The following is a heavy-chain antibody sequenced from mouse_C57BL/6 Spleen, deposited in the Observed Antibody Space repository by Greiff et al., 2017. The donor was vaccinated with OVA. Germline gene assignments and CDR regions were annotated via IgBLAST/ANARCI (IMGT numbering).Heavy chain of an antibody. V-gene: IGHV1-50*01. CDR3: ARAGDYYGSSYYFDY. CDR1: GYTFTSYW. Sequence: QVQLKQPGAELVKPGASVKLSCKASGYTFTSYWMQWVKQRPGQGLEWIGEIDPSDSYTNYNQKFKGKATLTVDTSSSTASMQLSSLTSEDSAVYYCARAGDYYGSSYYFDYWGQGTTLTVSS. D-gene: IGHD1-1*01. CDR2: IDPSDSYT. J-gene: IGHJ2*01.